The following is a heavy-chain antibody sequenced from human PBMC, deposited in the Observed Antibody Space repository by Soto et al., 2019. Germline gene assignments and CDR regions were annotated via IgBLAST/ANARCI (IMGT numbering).Heavy chain of an antibody. V-gene: IGHV5-10-1*01. CDR1: GYSFTSYW. CDR3: ARQGNYDILTGYPGGWFDP. J-gene: IGHJ5*02. D-gene: IGHD3-9*01. CDR2: IDPSDSYT. Sequence: GASLKISCKGSGYSFTSYWISWVRQMPGKGLEWMGRIDPSDSYTNYSPSFQGHVTISADKSISTAYLQWSSLKASDTAMYYCARQGNYDILTGYPGGWFDPWGQGTLVTVSS.